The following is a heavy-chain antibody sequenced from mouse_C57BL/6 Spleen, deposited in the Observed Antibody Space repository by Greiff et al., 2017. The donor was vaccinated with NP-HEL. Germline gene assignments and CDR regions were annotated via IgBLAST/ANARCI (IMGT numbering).Heavy chain of an antibody. V-gene: IGHV2-9-1*01. CDR1: GFSLTSYA. CDR3: GRSTLVATHYYFDY. D-gene: IGHD1-1*01. Sequence: VQLKESGPGLVAPSQCLSISCTVSGFSLTSYAISWVRQPPGKGLEWLGVIWTGGGTNYNTALKSRLSISKDNSKSQVFLKMNSLQTDDTARYYCGRSTLVATHYYFDYWGQGTTLTVSS. CDR2: IWTGGGT. J-gene: IGHJ2*01.